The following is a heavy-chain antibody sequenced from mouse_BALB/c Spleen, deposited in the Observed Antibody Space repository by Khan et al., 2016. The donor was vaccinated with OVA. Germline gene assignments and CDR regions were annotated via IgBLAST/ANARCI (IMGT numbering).Heavy chain of an antibody. CDR1: GYTFTDYY. V-gene: IGHV1-77*01. Sequence: QVQLQQSGAELARPGASVKLSCKASGYTFTDYYINWVKQRTGQGLEWIGEIYPGSGNTYYNEKFKDKATLTADKSSTTAYMQLSSLTSEDSAVYFCARSNYFSYTFAYWGQGTLVTVSA. CDR3: ARSNYFSYTFAY. J-gene: IGHJ3*01. CDR2: IYPGSGNT. D-gene: IGHD1-2*01.